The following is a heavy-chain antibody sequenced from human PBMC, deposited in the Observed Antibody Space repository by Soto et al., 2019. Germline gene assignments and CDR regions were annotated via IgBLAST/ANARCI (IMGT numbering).Heavy chain of an antibody. CDR2: IYTSGST. Sequence: QVQLQESGPGLVKPSETLSLTCTVSGGSISSYYWSWIRQPAGKGLEWIGRIYTSGSTNYNPSLKSRVTMSVDTSKNQYSLKLSSVTAADTAVYYCARALPVRVVVVAATPPDWFDPWGQGTLVTVSS. J-gene: IGHJ5*02. V-gene: IGHV4-4*07. D-gene: IGHD2-15*01. CDR3: ARALPVRVVVVAATPPDWFDP. CDR1: GGSISSYY.